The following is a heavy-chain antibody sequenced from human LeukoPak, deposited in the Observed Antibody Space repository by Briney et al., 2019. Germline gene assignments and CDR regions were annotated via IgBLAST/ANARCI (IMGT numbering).Heavy chain of an antibody. J-gene: IGHJ4*02. Sequence: SETLSLTCTVSGGSISSYYWSWIRQPPGKGLEWIGYIYYSGGTNYNPSLKSRVTISADTSKNQCSLRLSSVTAADTAVYYCARRGIGYGDYLDYWGQGTLVTVSS. CDR2: IYYSGGT. D-gene: IGHD4-17*01. V-gene: IGHV4-59*01. CDR1: GGSISSYY. CDR3: ARRGIGYGDYLDY.